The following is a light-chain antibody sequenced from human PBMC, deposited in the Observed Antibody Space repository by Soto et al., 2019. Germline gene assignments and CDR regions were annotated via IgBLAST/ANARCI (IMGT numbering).Light chain of an antibody. CDR3: QQYNNWPPLT. J-gene: IGKJ4*01. CDR2: GAS. V-gene: IGKV3-15*01. CDR1: QCVSSN. Sequence: EVLMTHSPATLSVSPEERATISCRTSQCVSSNLAWYQQKPGQAPRLLIYGASTRATGIPARFSGSGSGTEFTLTISSLQSEDFAVYYCQQYNNWPPLTFGGGTKVDIK.